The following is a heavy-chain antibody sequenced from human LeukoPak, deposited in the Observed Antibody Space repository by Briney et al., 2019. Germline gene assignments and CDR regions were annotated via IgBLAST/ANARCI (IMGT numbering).Heavy chain of an antibody. V-gene: IGHV1-18*01. CDR3: ARARYSSGWYAGDY. CDR1: GYTFTSYA. D-gene: IGHD6-19*01. CDR2: ISAYNGNT. J-gene: IGHJ4*02. Sequence: ASVKVSCKASGYTFTSYAMNWVRQAPGQGLEWMGWISAYNGNTNYAQKLQGRVTMTTDTSTSTAYMELRSLRSDDTAVYYCARARYSSGWYAGDYWGQGTLVTVSS.